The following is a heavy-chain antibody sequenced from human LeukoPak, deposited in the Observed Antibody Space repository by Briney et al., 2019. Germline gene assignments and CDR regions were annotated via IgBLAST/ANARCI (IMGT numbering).Heavy chain of an antibody. CDR2: IKQDGSEK. V-gene: IGHV3-7*01. CDR3: ARGPYYYDTSGYSEFDY. Sequence: GGSLRLSCAASGFTYSSYWMSWVRQAPGKGLEWVANIKQDGSEKYYVDSVKGRFTISRDNAKNLVHLQMTSLRAEDTAVYYCARGPYYYDTSGYSEFDYWGQGTLVTVSS. D-gene: IGHD3-22*01. J-gene: IGHJ4*02. CDR1: GFTYSSYW.